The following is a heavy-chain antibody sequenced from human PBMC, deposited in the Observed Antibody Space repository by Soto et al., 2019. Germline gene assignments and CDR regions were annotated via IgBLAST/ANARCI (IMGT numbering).Heavy chain of an antibody. CDR2: ISWHSGSI. D-gene: IGHD3-3*01. CDR3: ATAEGVDDFWRGWGAFDI. V-gene: IGHV3-9*01. CDR1: GFTFDDYA. Sequence: EVQLVESGGGLVQPGRSLRLSCAASGFTFDDYAMHWVRHAPGKGLEWVSGISWHSGSIGYADSVKGRFTISRDNAKNSLYLQMNSLRAEDTALYYCATAEGVDDFWRGWGAFDIWGQGTMVTVSS. J-gene: IGHJ3*02.